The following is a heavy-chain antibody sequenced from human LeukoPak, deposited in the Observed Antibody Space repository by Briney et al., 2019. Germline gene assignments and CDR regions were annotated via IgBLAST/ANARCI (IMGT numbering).Heavy chain of an antibody. V-gene: IGHV1-46*01. CDR3: ARDDKNYYDSSGYNY. Sequence: ASVKVSCKASGYTFTSYYMHWVRQAPGQGLEWMGLINPSGGSTSYAQKFQGRVTMTRDTSTSTVYMELSSLRSEDTAVYYCARDDKNYYDSSGYNYWGQGTLVTVSS. CDR2: INPSGGST. J-gene: IGHJ4*02. CDR1: GYTFTSYY. D-gene: IGHD3-22*01.